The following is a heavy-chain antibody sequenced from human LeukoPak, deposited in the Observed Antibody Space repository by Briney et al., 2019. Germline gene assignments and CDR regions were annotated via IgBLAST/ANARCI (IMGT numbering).Heavy chain of an antibody. J-gene: IGHJ4*02. Sequence: PSETLSLTCTVSGGSISSSSYYWGWIRQPPGTGLEWIGSIYYSGSTYYNPSLKSRVTISVDTSKNQFSLKLSSVTAADTAVYYCARARDDDFWSGYHAQGLIDYWGQGTLVTVSS. CDR1: GGSISSSSYY. CDR2: IYYSGST. V-gene: IGHV4-39*01. D-gene: IGHD3-3*01. CDR3: ARARDDDFWSGYHAQGLIDY.